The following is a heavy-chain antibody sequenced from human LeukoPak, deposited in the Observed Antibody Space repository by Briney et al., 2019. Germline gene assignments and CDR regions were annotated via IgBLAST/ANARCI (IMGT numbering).Heavy chain of an antibody. J-gene: IGHJ4*02. CDR1: GFTFSSYS. CDR2: ISSSSSTI. V-gene: IGHV3-48*02. Sequence: GGSLRLSCAASGFTFSSYSMNWVRQAPGKGLEWVSYISSSSSTIYYADSVKGRFTISRDNAENSLYLQMNSLRDEDTAVYYCARARMVATIYYFDYWGQGTLVTVSS. CDR3: ARARMVATIYYFDY. D-gene: IGHD5-12*01.